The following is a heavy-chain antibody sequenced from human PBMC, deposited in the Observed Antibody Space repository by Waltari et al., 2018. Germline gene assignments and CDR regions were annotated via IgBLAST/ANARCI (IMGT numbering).Heavy chain of an antibody. V-gene: IGHV3-9*01. CDR2: ISWNSGSI. CDR1: GFTFDDYA. D-gene: IGHD4-17*01. CDR3: AKNGDYGAFDI. J-gene: IGHJ3*02. Sequence: EVQLVESGGGLVQPGRSLRLSCAASGFTFDDYAMHWVRQAPGTGLESVSGISWNSGSIVYADSVNGRFTISRANAKNSLYLQMNRLRAEDTALYYCAKNGDYGAFDIWGQGTMVAVSS.